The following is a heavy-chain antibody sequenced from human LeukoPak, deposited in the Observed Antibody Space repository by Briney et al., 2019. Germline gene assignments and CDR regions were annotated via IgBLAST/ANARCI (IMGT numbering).Heavy chain of an antibody. CDR1: GYSFTSYW. Sequence: GESLKISCKGSGYSFTSYWIGWVRQMPGKGLEWMGIIYPGDSDTRYSPSFQGQVTISADKSISTAYLQWSSLKASDTAMYYCARRVYNWNDDPAFDIWGQGTLVTVSS. J-gene: IGHJ3*02. D-gene: IGHD1-20*01. CDR3: ARRVYNWNDDPAFDI. CDR2: IYPGDSDT. V-gene: IGHV5-51*01.